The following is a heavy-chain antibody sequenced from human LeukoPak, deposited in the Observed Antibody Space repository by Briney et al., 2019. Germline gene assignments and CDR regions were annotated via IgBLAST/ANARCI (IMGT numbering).Heavy chain of an antibody. CDR2: ISSSGSYI. CDR1: GFTFSSYE. CDR3: AELGITMIGGV. V-gene: IGHV3-48*03. J-gene: IGHJ6*04. Sequence: PGGSLRLSCAASGFTFSSYEMNWVRQAPGKGLEWVSYISSSGSYIYYADSLKGRFTISRDNARNSLYLHMNSLRAEDTAVYYCAELGITMIGGVWGKGTTVTISS. D-gene: IGHD3-10*02.